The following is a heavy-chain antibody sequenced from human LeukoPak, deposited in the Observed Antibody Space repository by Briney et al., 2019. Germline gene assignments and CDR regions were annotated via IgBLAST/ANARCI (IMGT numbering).Heavy chain of an antibody. CDR1: GYTFTGYY. D-gene: IGHD4-17*01. V-gene: IGHV1-2*02. CDR3: ARGPMTTVTIGRFDP. CDR2: INPNSGGT. J-gene: IGHJ5*02. Sequence: ASVKVSCKASGYTFTGYYMHWVRQAPGQGLEWMGWINPNSGGTNYAQKFQGRVTMTRDTSISTAYMELSRLRSDDTAVYYCARGPMTTVTIGRFDPWGQGTLVTVSS.